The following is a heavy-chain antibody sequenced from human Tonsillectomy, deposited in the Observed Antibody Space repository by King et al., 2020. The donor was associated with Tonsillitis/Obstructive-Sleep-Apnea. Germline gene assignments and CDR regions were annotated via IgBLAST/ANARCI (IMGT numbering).Heavy chain of an antibody. CDR2: IYYSGST. D-gene: IGHD1-7*01. V-gene: IGHV4-39*01. J-gene: IGHJ3*02. CDR1: GGSISSSSYY. Sequence: QLQESGPGLVKPSETLSLTCTVSGGSISSSSYYWGWIRQPPGKGLEWIGSIYYSGSTSYNPSLKSRVTISVATSKNQFSLKLSSLTAADTAGYYCARRGTTGNRAFDIWGQGTMVTVSS. CDR3: ARRGTTGNRAFDI.